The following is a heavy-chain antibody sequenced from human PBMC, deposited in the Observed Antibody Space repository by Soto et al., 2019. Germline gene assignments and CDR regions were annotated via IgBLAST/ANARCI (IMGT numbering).Heavy chain of an antibody. CDR2: ISGSGGST. CDR3: TTDSYFTLKLVRFDY. Sequence: GGSLILSCAAAGFTFRSYSMSWVRQEPGKGLEWVSAISGSGGSTYYADSVRGRFAISRDDSKSMVYLQMNSLKTEDTAVYYCTTDSYFTLKLVRFDYWGLGTLVTVSS. J-gene: IGHJ4*01. CDR1: GFTFRSYS. D-gene: IGHD3-22*01. V-gene: IGHV3-23*01.